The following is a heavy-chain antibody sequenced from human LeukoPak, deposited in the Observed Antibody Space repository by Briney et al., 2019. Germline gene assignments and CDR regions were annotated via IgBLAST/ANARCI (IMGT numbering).Heavy chain of an antibody. Sequence: NPSETLSLTCTVSGGSISSGDYYWSWIRQPPGKGLEWIGYIYYSGSTYYNPSLKSRVTISVDTSKNQFSLKLSSVTAADTAVYYCARPGYSSGWYVYWGQGTLVTVSS. CDR2: IYYSGST. CDR3: ARPGYSSGWYVY. D-gene: IGHD6-19*01. J-gene: IGHJ4*02. CDR1: GGSISSGDYY. V-gene: IGHV4-30-4*08.